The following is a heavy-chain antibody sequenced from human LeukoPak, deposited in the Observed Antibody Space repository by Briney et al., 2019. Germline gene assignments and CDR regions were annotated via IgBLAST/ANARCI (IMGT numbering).Heavy chain of an antibody. CDR2: ISWKSDSM. Sequence: PGGSLRLSCEASGFIFDDYAMHWVRQAPGKGLEWVSGISWKSDSMRYADSVKGRFTISRDNAKNFLYLQMNSLRAEDTAVYYCARTYYDILTGYNPYFDYWGQGILVTVSS. J-gene: IGHJ4*02. CDR3: ARTYYDILTGYNPYFDY. CDR1: GFIFDDYA. V-gene: IGHV3-9*01. D-gene: IGHD3-9*01.